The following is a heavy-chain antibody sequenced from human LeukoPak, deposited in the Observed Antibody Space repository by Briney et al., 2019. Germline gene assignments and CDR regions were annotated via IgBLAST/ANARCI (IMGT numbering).Heavy chain of an antibody. Sequence: SQTLSLTCAISGDNVSSNSAAWNWIRQSSSRGLEWLGRTYYRSKWYNDYAVSVKSRITFNPDTSKNQFSLQLNSVTPEDTAMYFCARGSIAAGNVFDCWGQGALVTVSS. CDR2: TYYRSKWYN. CDR1: GDNVSSNSAA. V-gene: IGHV6-1*01. J-gene: IGHJ4*02. CDR3: ARGSIAAGNVFDC. D-gene: IGHD6-25*01.